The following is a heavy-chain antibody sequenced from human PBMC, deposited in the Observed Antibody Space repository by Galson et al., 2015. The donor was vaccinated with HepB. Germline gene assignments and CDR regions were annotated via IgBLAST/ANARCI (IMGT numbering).Heavy chain of an antibody. D-gene: IGHD6-19*01. Sequence: SETLSLTCTVSGGSISSYYWSWIRQPAGKGLEWIGRIYTSGSTNYNPSLKSRVTMSVDTSKNQFSLKLSSVTAADTAVYYCARDLLEKQWLAIDAFDIWGQGTMVTVSS. CDR2: IYTSGST. CDR3: ARDLLEKQWLAIDAFDI. J-gene: IGHJ3*02. V-gene: IGHV4-4*07. CDR1: GGSISSYY.